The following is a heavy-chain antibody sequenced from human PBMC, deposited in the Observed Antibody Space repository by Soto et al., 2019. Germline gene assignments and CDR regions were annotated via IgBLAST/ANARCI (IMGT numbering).Heavy chain of an antibody. CDR3: AREPPDSSGSYFDY. J-gene: IGHJ4*02. V-gene: IGHV1-18*04. CDR2: ISAYNGNT. CDR1: GYTFTSYG. D-gene: IGHD3-22*01. Sequence: ASVKVSCKASGYTFTSYGISWVRQAPGQALEWMGWISAYNGNTNYAQKLQGRVTMTTDTSTSTAYMELRSLRSDDTAVYYCAREPPDSSGSYFDYWGQGTLVTVSS.